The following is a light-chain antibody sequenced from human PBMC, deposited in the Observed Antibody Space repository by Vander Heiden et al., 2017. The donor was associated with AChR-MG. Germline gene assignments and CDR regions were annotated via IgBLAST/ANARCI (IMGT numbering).Light chain of an antibody. Sequence: QSALTQPRSVSGSPGQSVTISCTRTSRDVGGYSYVSWYQQHPGKAPKLMIYDVTKRPSGVPDRFSGSKSGNTASLTISGLQAEDEADYYCCSYAGSHTFVVFGGGTKLTVL. CDR1: SRDVGGYSY. J-gene: IGLJ2*01. CDR3: CSYAGSHTFVV. V-gene: IGLV2-11*01. CDR2: DVT.